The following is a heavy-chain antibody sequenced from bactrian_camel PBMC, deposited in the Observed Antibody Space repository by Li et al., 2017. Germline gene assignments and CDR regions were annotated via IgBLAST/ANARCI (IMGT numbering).Heavy chain of an antibody. D-gene: IGHD3*01. Sequence: VQLVESGGDLVQPGGSLRLSCEASGFTFSGYSINWVRQAPGKGLEWVAQIAYDGWVTRYHDSAKGRFTISRDNAKDTLYLQMNSLKIEDTAVYYCALGSSRQATMTARGKGTQVTVS. CDR2: IAYDGWVT. V-gene: IGHV3S6*01. J-gene: IGHJ4*01. CDR1: GFTFSGYS.